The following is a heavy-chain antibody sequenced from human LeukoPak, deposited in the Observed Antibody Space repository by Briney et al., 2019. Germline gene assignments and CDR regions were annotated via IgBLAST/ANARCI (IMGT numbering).Heavy chain of an antibody. V-gene: IGHV4-34*01. CDR1: GGSFSGYY. CDR3: ARTPRGDAFDI. Sequence: SETLSLTCAVSGGSFSGYYWSWIRQPPGKGLEWIGEINHSGSTNYNPSLKSRVTISVDTSKNQFSLKLSSVTAADTAVYYCARTPRGDAFDIWGQGTMVTVSS. J-gene: IGHJ3*02. D-gene: IGHD2-15*01. CDR2: INHSGST.